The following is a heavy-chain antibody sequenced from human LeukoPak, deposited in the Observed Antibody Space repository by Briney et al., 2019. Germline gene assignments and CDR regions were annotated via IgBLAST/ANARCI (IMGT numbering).Heavy chain of an antibody. CDR2: ISYDGSNK. Sequence: GLSLRVSCPDAGCRFSRYGMEWVGQAPGKGLEWVAVISYDGSNKYYADSVKGRFTISRDNSKNTLYLQMNSLRAEVTAVYYCAKDTAKRMVRGVIDYYFVYWGQGILVTVSS. V-gene: IGHV3-30*18. CDR3: AKDTAKRMVRGVIDYYFVY. J-gene: IGHJ4*02. CDR1: GCRFSRYG. D-gene: IGHD3-10*01.